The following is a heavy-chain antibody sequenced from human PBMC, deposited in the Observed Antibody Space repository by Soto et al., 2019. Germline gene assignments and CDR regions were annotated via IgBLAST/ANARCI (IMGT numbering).Heavy chain of an antibody. Sequence: EVQLLESGGGLVQPGGSLRLSCAASGFTFSDYAMSWVRQAPGKGLECLSLISGTGVPTLYAGSVKGRFSASRDNSKNTLFLEMNDLRVDDTALYYCAKSFCSSSSCFFLWVDPWGPGTLVTVSS. D-gene: IGHD2-2*01. CDR1: GFTFSDYA. V-gene: IGHV3-23*01. CDR3: AKSFCSSSSCFFLWVDP. J-gene: IGHJ5*02. CDR2: ISGTGVPT.